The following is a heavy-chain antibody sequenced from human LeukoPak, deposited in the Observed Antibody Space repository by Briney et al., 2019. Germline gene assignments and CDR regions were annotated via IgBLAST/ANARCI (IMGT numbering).Heavy chain of an antibody. CDR1: GFTLSSYG. J-gene: IGHJ3*02. CDR2: IRYDGSNK. CDR3: ARRRGDYVGALDI. Sequence: GGSLRLSCAASGFTLSSYGMHWVRQAPGKGLEWVAFIRYDGSNKYYADSVKGRFTISRDNAKNSLYLQMNSLRAEDTAVYYCARRRGDYVGALDIWGQGTMVTVSS. D-gene: IGHD4-17*01. V-gene: IGHV3-30*02.